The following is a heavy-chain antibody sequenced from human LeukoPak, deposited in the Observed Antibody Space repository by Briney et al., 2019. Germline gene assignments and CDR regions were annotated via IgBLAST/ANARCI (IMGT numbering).Heavy chain of an antibody. CDR2: IIPIFGTA. D-gene: IGHD2-2*02. V-gene: IGHV1-69*05. J-gene: IGHJ3*02. CDR1: GGTFSSYA. Sequence: ASVKVSCKASGGTFSSYAISWVRQAPGQGLEWMGGIIPIFGTANYAQKFQGRVTITTDESTSTAYMELSSLRSEDTAEYYCAREEDIVVVPAAIRAFDIWGQGTMVTVSS. CDR3: AREEDIVVVPAAIRAFDI.